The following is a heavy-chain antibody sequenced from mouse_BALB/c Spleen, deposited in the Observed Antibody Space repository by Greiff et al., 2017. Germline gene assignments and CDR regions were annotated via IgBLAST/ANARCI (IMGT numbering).Heavy chain of an antibody. J-gene: IGHJ4*01. CDR3: ARLYGSSYYAMDY. CDR2: ISNGGGST. Sequence: EVQGVESGGGLVQPGGSLKLSCAASGFTFSSYTMSWVRQTPEKRLEWVAYISNGGGSTYYPDTVKGRFTISRDNAKNTLYLQMSSLKSEDTAMYYCARLYGSSYYAMDYWGQGTSVTVSS. D-gene: IGHD1-1*01. CDR1: GFTFSSYT. V-gene: IGHV5-12-2*01.